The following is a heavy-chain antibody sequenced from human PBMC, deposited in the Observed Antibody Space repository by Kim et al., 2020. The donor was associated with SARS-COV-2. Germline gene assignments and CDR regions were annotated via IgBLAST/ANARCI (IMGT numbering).Heavy chain of an antibody. D-gene: IGHD5-12*01. Sequence: GSVKGRFTISRDNSQNTLYLQMNSLRAEDTAVYYCAKMVRDGYNLGSFDYWGQGTLVTVSS. J-gene: IGHJ4*02. V-gene: IGHV3-23*01. CDR3: AKMVRDGYNLGSFDY.